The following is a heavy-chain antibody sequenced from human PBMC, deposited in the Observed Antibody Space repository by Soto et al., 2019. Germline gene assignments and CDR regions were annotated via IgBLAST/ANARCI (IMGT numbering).Heavy chain of an antibody. V-gene: IGHV4-59*01. CDR3: IERSDWSRAFDY. J-gene: IGHJ4*02. D-gene: IGHD6-19*01. CDR1: VGSISSYY. Sequence: AETQSLTCSFSVGSISSYYWSWFRQPPGKGLEWIGYIYYSGSTNYNPSLKSRVTMSVDTSKKRFSLKLTSVTAADTAIYYCIERSDWSRAFDYSGQGALVTVSS. CDR2: IYYSGST.